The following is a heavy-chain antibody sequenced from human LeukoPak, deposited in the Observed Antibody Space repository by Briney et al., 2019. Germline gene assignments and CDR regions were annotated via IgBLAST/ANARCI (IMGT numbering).Heavy chain of an antibody. V-gene: IGHV3-74*01. CDR3: ARDLTGPYDH. CDR2: INVGGNYI. J-gene: IGHJ4*02. Sequence: GGSLRLSCAASGFSVTTYWMHWVRQAPGKGLVWVARINVGGNYIDYAESVKGRFTISRDSAKNTLYLQMNSLRGEDTAVYSCARDLTGPYDHWGQGTLVTVSS. CDR1: GFSVTTYW. D-gene: IGHD3-22*01.